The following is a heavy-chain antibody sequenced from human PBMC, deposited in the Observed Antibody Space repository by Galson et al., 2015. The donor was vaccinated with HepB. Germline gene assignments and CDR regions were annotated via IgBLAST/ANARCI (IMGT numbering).Heavy chain of an antibody. CDR2: TYFRSKWYL. CDR1: GDSVSSNSVA. D-gene: IGHD3-16*01. CDR3: VRGQSRTYNI. V-gene: IGHV6-1*01. J-gene: IGHJ3*02. Sequence: CAISGDSVSSNSVAWSWIRQSPSRGLEWLGTTYFRSKWYLDYSVSMKSRIIITPDTSKNQFSLQLYFVTPEDTAVYYCVRGQSRTYNIWGQGTMVTVSS.